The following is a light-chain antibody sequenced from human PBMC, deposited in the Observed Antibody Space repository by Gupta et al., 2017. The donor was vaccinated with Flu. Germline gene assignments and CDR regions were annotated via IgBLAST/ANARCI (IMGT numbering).Light chain of an antibody. CDR1: SSDVGGYNY. V-gene: IGLV2-14*04. CDR3: SSYTSISTLYV. Sequence: ITITCTVTSSDVGGYNYVSWYQQHPGKAPKLMIYDVSSRPSGVSYRFSGSKSGNTASLTITGLQAEDEDDYYCSSYTSISTLYVFGAGTKVTVL. J-gene: IGLJ1*01. CDR2: DVS.